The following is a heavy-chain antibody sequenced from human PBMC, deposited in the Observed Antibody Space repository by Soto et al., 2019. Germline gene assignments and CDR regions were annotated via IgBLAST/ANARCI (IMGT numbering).Heavy chain of an antibody. V-gene: IGHV4-30-2*01. CDR2: IYHSGST. D-gene: IGHD4-17*01. Sequence: SETLSVTCAVAGGSISSGGYSWSWNRQPPGKGLEWIGYIYHSGSTYYNPSLKSRVTISVDRSKNQFSLKLSSVTAADTAVYYCAVYGGNSGVRFDPWGQGTLVTVSS. J-gene: IGHJ5*02. CDR1: GGSISSGGYS. CDR3: AVYGGNSGVRFDP.